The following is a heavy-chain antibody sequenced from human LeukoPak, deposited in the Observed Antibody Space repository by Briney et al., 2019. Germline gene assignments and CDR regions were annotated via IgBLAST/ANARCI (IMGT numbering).Heavy chain of an antibody. CDR2: ISYDGSNK. V-gene: IGHV3-30*04. CDR1: GFTFSSYA. Sequence: GRSLRLSCAASGFTFSSYAMHWVRQAPGKGLEWVAVISYDGSNKYYADSVKGRFTISRDNSKNTLYLQMNSLRAEDTAVYYCAKRGYSGSYYGFDYWGQGTLVTVSS. CDR3: AKRGYSGSYYGFDY. J-gene: IGHJ4*02. D-gene: IGHD1-26*01.